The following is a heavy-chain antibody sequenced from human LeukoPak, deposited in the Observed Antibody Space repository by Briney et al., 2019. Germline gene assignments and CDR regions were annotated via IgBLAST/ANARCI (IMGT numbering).Heavy chain of an antibody. CDR3: ASEIIFGSFDY. D-gene: IGHD3-3*01. CDR2: ISYDGSNK. CDR1: GFTLSSYA. V-gene: IGHV3-30*04. J-gene: IGHJ4*02. Sequence: GGSLRLSCAASGFTLSSYAMSWVRQAPGKGLEWVAVISYDGSNKYYADSVKGRFTISRDNSKNTLYLQMNSLRAEDTAVYYCASEIIFGSFDYWGQGTLVTVSS.